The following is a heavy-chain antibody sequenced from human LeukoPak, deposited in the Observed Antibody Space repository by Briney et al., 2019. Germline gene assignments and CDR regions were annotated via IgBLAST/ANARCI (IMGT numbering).Heavy chain of an antibody. CDR2: INPNSGGT. CDR1: GCTFTGYY. CDR3: AAFRELINDY. D-gene: IGHD3-10*01. V-gene: IGHV1-2*02. J-gene: IGHJ4*02. Sequence: ASVKVSCKASGCTFTGYYMHWVRQAPGQGRAGMGWINPNSGGTNYVQKFQGKVTMTRDTSISTAYMELSRLRSDDTAVYYCAAFRELINDYWGQGTLVTVSS.